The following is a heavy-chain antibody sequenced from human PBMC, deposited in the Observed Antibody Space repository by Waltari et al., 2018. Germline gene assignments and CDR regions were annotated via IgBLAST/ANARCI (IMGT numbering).Heavy chain of an antibody. J-gene: IGHJ6*02. V-gene: IGHV3-53*01. D-gene: IGHD3-10*01. CDR2: IYSGGST. CDR3: ARDAKHPPYGSGSYYGGYYYGMDV. CDR1: GFTVSSNY. Sequence: EVQLVESGGGLIQPGGSLRASSEASGFTVSSNYMRRVRSAPGKGTDWVTFIYSGGSTYYADSVKGRFTISRDNSKNTLYLQMNSLRAEDTAVYYCARDAKHPPYGSGSYYGGYYYGMDVWGQGTTVTVSS.